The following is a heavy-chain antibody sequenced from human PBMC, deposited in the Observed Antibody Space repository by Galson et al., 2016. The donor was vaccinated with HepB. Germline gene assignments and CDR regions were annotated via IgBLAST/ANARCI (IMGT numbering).Heavy chain of an antibody. Sequence: VKVSCKASGYTFTNYYMHWVRQAPGQGLEWMGVINPSGDITSYAQKFEGRVTVTRDTSTSTVYMELSSLRSEYTDVYYCASEPMIAVLAANNLFDPWGQGTLVTVSS. D-gene: IGHD3-22*01. V-gene: IGHV1-46*01. CDR3: ASEPMIAVLAANNLFDP. CDR2: INPSGDIT. CDR1: GYTFTNYY. J-gene: IGHJ5*02.